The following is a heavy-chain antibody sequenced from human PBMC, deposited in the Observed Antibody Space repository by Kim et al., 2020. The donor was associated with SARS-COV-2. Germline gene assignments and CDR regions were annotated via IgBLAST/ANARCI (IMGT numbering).Heavy chain of an antibody. V-gene: IGHV4-59*01. J-gene: IGHJ3*02. Sequence: SETLSLTCTVSGGSISSYYWSWIRQPPGKGLEWIGYIYYSGSTNYNPSLKSRVTISVDTSKNQFSLKLSSVTAADTAVYYCARVGLDGSGSYYAFDIWGQGTMVTVYS. CDR3: ARVGLDGSGSYYAFDI. CDR1: GGSISSYY. CDR2: IYYSGST. D-gene: IGHD3-10*01.